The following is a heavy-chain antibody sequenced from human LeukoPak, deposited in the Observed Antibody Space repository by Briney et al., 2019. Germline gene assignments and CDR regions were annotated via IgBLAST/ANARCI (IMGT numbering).Heavy chain of an antibody. CDR2: IFYSGST. J-gene: IGHJ4*02. Sequence: SETLSLTCTVSGGSISTSSYYWGWVRQPPGKGLEWIGNIFYSGSTYYSPSLKSRVTISLDTSRNQFSLKLNSVTAADTAVYYCARGQTTVWSPFDNWGQGTLVTVSS. D-gene: IGHD4-17*01. CDR3: ARGQTTVWSPFDN. V-gene: IGHV4-39*07. CDR1: GGSISTSSYY.